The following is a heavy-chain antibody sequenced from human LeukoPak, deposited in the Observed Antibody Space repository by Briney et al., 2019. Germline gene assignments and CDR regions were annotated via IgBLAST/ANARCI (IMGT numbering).Heavy chain of an antibody. Sequence: PGGSLRLSCAASGFTFSSYAMSWVRQAPGKGLEWVSAISGSGGSTYYADSVKGRFTISRDISKNTLYLQMNSLGPEDTAVYYCAKGAVAVGRSNYPDYWGLGTLVTVSS. V-gene: IGHV3-23*01. J-gene: IGHJ4*02. D-gene: IGHD1-26*01. CDR2: ISGSGGST. CDR1: GFTFSSYA. CDR3: AKGAVAVGRSNYPDY.